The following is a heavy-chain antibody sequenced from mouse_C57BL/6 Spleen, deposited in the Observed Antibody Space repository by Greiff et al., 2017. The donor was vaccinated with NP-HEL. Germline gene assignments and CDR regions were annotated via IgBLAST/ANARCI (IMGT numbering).Heavy chain of an antibody. J-gene: IGHJ3*01. CDR1: GYTFTSYW. V-gene: IGHV1-64*01. CDR2: IHPNSGST. D-gene: IGHD1-1*01. Sequence: QVQLQQPGAELVKPGASVKLSCKASGYTFTSYWMHWVKQRPGQGLEWIGMIHPNSGSTNYNEKFKSKATLTVDKSSSTAYMQLSSLTSEDSAVYYCARRGRDYGSSYGFAYWGQGTLVTVSA. CDR3: ARRGRDYGSSYGFAY.